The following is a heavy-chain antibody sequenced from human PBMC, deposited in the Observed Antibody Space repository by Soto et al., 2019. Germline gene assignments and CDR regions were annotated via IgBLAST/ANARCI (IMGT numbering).Heavy chain of an antibody. D-gene: IGHD3-3*01. CDR3: ARVLDFWSGHGDP. CDR1: GGTFSSYA. V-gene: IGHV1-69*13. J-gene: IGHJ5*02. Sequence: SVKVSCKASGGTFSSYAISWVRQAPGQGLEWMGGIIPIFGTANYAQKFQGGVTIIADESTSTAYMELSSLRSEDTAVYYCARVLDFWSGHGDPWGQGTLVTVSS. CDR2: IIPIFGTA.